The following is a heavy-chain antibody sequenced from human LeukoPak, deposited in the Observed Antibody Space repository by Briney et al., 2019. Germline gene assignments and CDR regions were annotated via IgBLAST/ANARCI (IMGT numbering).Heavy chain of an antibody. CDR3: ARDQAASGSYSGFDY. CDR2: ISAYNGNT. V-gene: IGHV1-18*01. CDR1: DYTFTSYG. Sequence: ASVKVSCKASDYTFTSYGFSWVRQAPGQGLEWMGWISAYNGNTNYAQNLQGRVTMTTDTSTSTAYMELRSLRSDDTAVYYCARDQAASGSYSGFDYWGQGTLVTVSS. D-gene: IGHD1-26*01. J-gene: IGHJ4*02.